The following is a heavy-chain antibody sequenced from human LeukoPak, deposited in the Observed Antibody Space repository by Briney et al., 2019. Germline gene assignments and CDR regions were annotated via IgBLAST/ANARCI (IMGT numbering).Heavy chain of an antibody. Sequence: ASVKVSCKASGGTFSSYAISWVRQAPGQGLEWMGGIIPIFGTANYAQKFQGRVTITADKSTSTAYMELSSLRSEDTAVYYCARALSKNYYYYGMDVWGQGTTVTVSS. CDR2: IIPIFGTA. J-gene: IGHJ6*02. CDR1: GGTFSSYA. V-gene: IGHV1-69*06. CDR3: ARALSKNYYYYGMDV. D-gene: IGHD2/OR15-2a*01.